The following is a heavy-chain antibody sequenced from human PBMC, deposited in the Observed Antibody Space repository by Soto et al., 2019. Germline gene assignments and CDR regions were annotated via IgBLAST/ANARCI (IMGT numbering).Heavy chain of an antibody. CDR2: INRGGSET. J-gene: IGHJ4*02. Sequence: GGSLRLSFAASGFTFSSYWMSWFRQAPGKGLEWVANINRGGSETYYVDSVKGRFNISRDNTKNIVYLQMNSLIAEDTAGYYCASTDKFSPLNISWAISFDDWGQGTLVTV. V-gene: IGHV3-7*01. D-gene: IGHD2-15*01. CDR1: GFTFSSYW. CDR3: ASTDKFSPLNISWAISFDD.